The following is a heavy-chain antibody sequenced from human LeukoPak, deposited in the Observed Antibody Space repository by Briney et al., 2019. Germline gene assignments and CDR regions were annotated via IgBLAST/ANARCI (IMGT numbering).Heavy chain of an antibody. CDR2: ISYGGTT. CDR1: GGSISSYY. J-gene: IGHJ3*01. CDR3: ARDSRSRLTGDVA. V-gene: IGHV4-59*12. D-gene: IGHD7-27*01. Sequence: PSETLSLTCTVSGGSISSYYWSWIRQPPGKGLEWIGTISYGGTTYYNPSLKSRITISVDTSKNQLSLNLSSVTAADTAMYYCARDSRSRLTGDVAWGQGTMVTVFS.